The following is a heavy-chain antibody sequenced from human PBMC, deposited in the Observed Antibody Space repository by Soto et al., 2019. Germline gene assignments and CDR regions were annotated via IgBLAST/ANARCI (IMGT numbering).Heavy chain of an antibody. Sequence: GASVKVSCKASGYTFTSYYMHWVRQAPGQGLEWMGIINPSGGSTSYAQKFQGWVTMTRDTSISTAYMELSRLRSDDTAVYYCARSGSSGLTDAFDIWGQGTMVTVSS. D-gene: IGHD3-22*01. CDR2: INPSGGST. CDR1: GYTFTSYY. J-gene: IGHJ3*02. V-gene: IGHV1-46*01. CDR3: ARSGSSGLTDAFDI.